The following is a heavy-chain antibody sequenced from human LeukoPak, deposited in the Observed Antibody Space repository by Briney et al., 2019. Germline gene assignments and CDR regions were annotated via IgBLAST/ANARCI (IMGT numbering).Heavy chain of an antibody. CDR1: GFTVSSNY. D-gene: IGHD3-16*01. J-gene: IGHJ6*02. V-gene: IGHV3-66*01. CDR3: ASIMQGYYYYGMDV. Sequence: GGSLRLSCAASGFTVSSNYMSWVRQAPGKGLEWVSVIYSGGSPYYADSVKGRFTISRDNSKNTVDLQMNSLRVEDTAVYYCASIMQGYYYYGMDVWGQGTTVTVSS. CDR2: IYSGGSP.